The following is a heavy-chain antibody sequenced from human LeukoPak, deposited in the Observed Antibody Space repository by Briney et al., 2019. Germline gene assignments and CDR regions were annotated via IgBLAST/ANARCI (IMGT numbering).Heavy chain of an antibody. J-gene: IGHJ4*02. CDR2: IYYSGST. D-gene: IGHD4/OR15-4a*01. CDR3: ARLLPRLTIKN. V-gene: IGHV4-39*01. Sequence: SETLSLTCTVSGGSISSSSYYWGWIRQPPGKGLEWIGSIYYSGSTYYNPSLKSRVTISVDTSKNQFSLKLSSVTAADTAVYYCARLLPRLTIKNWGQGTLVTVSS. CDR1: GGSISSSSYY.